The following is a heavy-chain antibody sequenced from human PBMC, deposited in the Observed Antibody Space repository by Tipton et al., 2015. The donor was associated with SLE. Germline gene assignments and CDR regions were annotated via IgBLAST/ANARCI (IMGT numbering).Heavy chain of an antibody. CDR3: AREAEIVVVVAAHDAFDM. D-gene: IGHD2-15*01. J-gene: IGHJ3*02. V-gene: IGHV1-2*02. Sequence: QVQLVQSGAEVEKPGASVKVSCKASGYTFIGYFIHWVRQAPGQGLEWMGWINPNTGGTNYAQKFQGRVTMTRFTSMSTAYMELSGLRSDDTAIYYCAREAEIVVVVAAHDAFDMWGQGTMVTVSS. CDR1: GYTFIGYF. CDR2: INPNTGGT.